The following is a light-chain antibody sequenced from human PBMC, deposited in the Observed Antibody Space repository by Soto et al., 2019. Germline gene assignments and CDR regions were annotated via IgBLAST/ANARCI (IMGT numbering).Light chain of an antibody. J-gene: IGLJ1*01. V-gene: IGLV2-14*01. CDR1: TSDVGNYDY. CDR2: EVT. Sequence: QSVLTQPASVSGSPGQSSTLSCTGSTSDVGNYDYVSWYQQHPDKAPKLMIYEVTHRPSGVSNRFSGSKSGNTASLTISGLKAEDEADYYCCSYSSSTTFQVFGTGTKVTVL. CDR3: CSYSSSTTFQV.